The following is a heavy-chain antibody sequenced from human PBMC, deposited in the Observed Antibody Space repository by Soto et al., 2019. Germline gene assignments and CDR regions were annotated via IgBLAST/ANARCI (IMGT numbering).Heavy chain of an antibody. V-gene: IGHV3-23*01. J-gene: IGHJ5*02. CDR3: AKGIAVALYNWLDP. D-gene: IGHD6-19*01. Sequence: GGSLRLSCAASGFTFSSYAMSWVRQAPGEGLEWVSAISGSGGSTYYADSVKGRFTISRDNSKNTLYLQMNSLRAEDTAVYYCAKGIAVALYNWLDPWGQGTMVTVYS. CDR1: GFTFSSYA. CDR2: ISGSGGST.